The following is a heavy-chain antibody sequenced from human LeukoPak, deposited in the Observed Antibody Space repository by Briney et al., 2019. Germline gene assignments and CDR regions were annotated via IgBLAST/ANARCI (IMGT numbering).Heavy chain of an antibody. V-gene: IGHV3-21*01. D-gene: IGHD3-22*01. CDR1: GFTFSSYS. CDR3: ARVHGDSSGYRYIDY. Sequence: GGSLRLSCAASGFTFSSYSMNWVRQAPGKGLEWVSSISSSSSYIYYADSVKGRFTISRDKDKNSLYLQMNSPRGEDTAVYYCARVHGDSSGYRYIDYWGQGTLVTVSS. J-gene: IGHJ4*02. CDR2: ISSSSSYI.